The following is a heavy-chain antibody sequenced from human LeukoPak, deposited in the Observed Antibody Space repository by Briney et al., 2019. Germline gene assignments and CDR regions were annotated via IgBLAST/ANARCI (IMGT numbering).Heavy chain of an antibody. J-gene: IGHJ4*02. CDR2: IYPGDSDT. V-gene: IGHV5-51*01. CDR1: GSIFTSYW. D-gene: IGHD6-19*01. Sequence: GASLQTSCKGSGSIFTSYWIGWVRPLPGKGLGWMGIIYPGDSDTRYSPSFQGQVTISADKSISTAYLQWSSLKASDTAMYYCARRYSSGCDYWGQGTLVTVSS. CDR3: ARRYSSGCDY.